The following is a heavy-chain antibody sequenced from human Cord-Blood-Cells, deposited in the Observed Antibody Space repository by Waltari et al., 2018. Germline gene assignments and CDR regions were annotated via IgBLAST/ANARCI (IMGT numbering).Heavy chain of an antibody. CDR3: ARLDGGVIDY. V-gene: IGHV4-34*01. CDR2: INHSGST. Sequence: QVQLQQWGAGLLKPSETLSLTCAVYGGSFSGYYWSWIRQPPGKGLEWIGEINHSGSTNYNPSLKSRVTISVDTSKNQFSLKLSSVTAADTAVYYCARLDGGVIDYWGQGTLVTVSS. J-gene: IGHJ4*02. CDR1: GGSFSGYY. D-gene: IGHD3-16*01.